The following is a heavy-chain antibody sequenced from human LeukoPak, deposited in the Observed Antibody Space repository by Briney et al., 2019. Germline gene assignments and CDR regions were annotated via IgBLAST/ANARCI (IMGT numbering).Heavy chain of an antibody. CDR1: GFTFSSYW. Sequence: GGSLRLSCAASGFTFSSYWMSWVRQAPGKGLEWVANIKQDVSEKYYVDSVKGRFTISRDNAKNSLYLQMNSLRAEDTALYYCAKDIRAMATGYGMDVWGQGTTVTVSS. V-gene: IGHV3-7*03. CDR2: IKQDVSEK. D-gene: IGHD5-18*01. J-gene: IGHJ6*02. CDR3: AKDIRAMATGYGMDV.